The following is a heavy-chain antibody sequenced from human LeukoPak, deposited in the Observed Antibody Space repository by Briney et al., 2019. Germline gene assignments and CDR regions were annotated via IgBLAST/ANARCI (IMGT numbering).Heavy chain of an antibody. V-gene: IGHV1-69*13. CDR2: IIPIFGTA. CDR3: ASHTQRRNDLFVGDY. D-gene: IGHD2-8*01. CDR1: GGTFNNYT. Sequence: SVKVSCKASGGTFNNYTNSWVRQAPGQGLEWMGGIIPIFGTAKYAQKFQGRVTITADESTSTAYMELSSLRPDDTAVYYCASHTQRRNDLFVGDYWGQGTLVTVSS. J-gene: IGHJ4*02.